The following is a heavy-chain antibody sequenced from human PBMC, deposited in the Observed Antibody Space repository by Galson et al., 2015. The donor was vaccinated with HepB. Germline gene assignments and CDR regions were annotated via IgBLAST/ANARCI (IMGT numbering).Heavy chain of an antibody. D-gene: IGHD1-1*01. J-gene: IGHJ6*02. Sequence: SVKVSCKASGYTFTSYYMHWVRQAPGQGLEWMGIINPSGGSTSYAQKFQGRVTMTRDTSTSTVYMELSSLRSEDTAVYYCARDMVQLERRGDYYYGMDVWGQVTTVTVSS. V-gene: IGHV1-46*01. CDR2: INPSGGST. CDR3: ARDMVQLERRGDYYYGMDV. CDR1: GYTFTSYY.